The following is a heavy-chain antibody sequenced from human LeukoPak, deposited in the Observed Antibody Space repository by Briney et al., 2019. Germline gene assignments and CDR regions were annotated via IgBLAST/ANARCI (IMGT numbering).Heavy chain of an antibody. CDR3: ARLPWDFWSGWYFDY. V-gene: IGHV5-51*01. CDR1: GYSFTSYW. CDR2: IYPGDSDT. D-gene: IGHD3-3*01. J-gene: IGHJ4*02. Sequence: GESLKISCKGSGYSFTSYWIGWVRQMPGKGLEWMGIIYPGDSDTRYSPSFQGQVTISADKSISTAYLQWSSLKASDTAMYYCARLPWDFWSGWYFDYWGQGTLVTVSS.